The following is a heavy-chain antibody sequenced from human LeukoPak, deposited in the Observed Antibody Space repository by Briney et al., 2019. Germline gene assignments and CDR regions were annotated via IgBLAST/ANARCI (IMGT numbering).Heavy chain of an antibody. CDR3: ARDPYSGTYGDTYYYYMDV. CDR2: ISGTSNHI. D-gene: IGHD1-26*01. Sequence: GGSLRLSCVASGFTFRGYTFNWVRQAPGQGPEWVSSISGTSNHIYQTESLKGRFTISRDNARNSLYLQMNSLRAEDTAVYYCARDPYSGTYGDTYYYYMDVWGKGTTVTISS. CDR1: GFTFRGYT. V-gene: IGHV3-21*01. J-gene: IGHJ6*03.